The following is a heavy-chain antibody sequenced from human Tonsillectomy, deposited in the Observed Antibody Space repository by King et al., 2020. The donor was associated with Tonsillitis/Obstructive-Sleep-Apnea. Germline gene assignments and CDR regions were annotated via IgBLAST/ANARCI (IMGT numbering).Heavy chain of an antibody. D-gene: IGHD2-2*01. V-gene: IGHV3-11*01. J-gene: IGHJ4*02. CDR3: AREGSYCSSTSCPIPY. CDR1: GFTFSDYY. Sequence: VQLVESGGGLVKPGGSLRLSCAASGFTFSDYYMSWIRQAPGKWLEWVSYISSSGSTIYYADSVKGRFTISRDNAKNSLYLQMNSQRAEDTAVYYCAREGSYCSSTSCPIPYWGQGTLVTVSS. CDR2: ISSSGSTI.